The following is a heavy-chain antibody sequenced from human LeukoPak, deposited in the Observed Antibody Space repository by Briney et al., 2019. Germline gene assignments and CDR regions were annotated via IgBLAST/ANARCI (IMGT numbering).Heavy chain of an antibody. CDR2: IYSGGST. CDR1: GFSVSSNY. J-gene: IGHJ4*02. V-gene: IGHV3-66*01. Sequence: GGSLRLSCAASGFSVSSNYMSWVRQAPGKGLEWVAVIYSGGSTNYADSVKGRFTISRDNSKNTLYLLMNSLRAEDTAVYYCAIRKSGNAIDYWGQGTLVTVSS. D-gene: IGHD5-12*01. CDR3: AIRKSGNAIDY.